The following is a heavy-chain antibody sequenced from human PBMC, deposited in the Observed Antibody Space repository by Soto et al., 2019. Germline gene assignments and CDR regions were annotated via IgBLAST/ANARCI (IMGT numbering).Heavy chain of an antibody. D-gene: IGHD3-16*01. Sequence: ESGGGLVQPGGSLRLSCAASVTSRFTYDTYSMGWVRQAPGKGLEWVSAISGSGESTYYADSVKGRFTVSRDNSKNTLSLQMNSLRAEDTALYYCTLYDYIWASYTSLDYWGQGTLVTVSS. J-gene: IGHJ4*02. CDR1: VTSRFTYDTYS. CDR3: TLYDYIWASYTSLDY. V-gene: IGHV3-23*01. CDR2: ISGSGEST.